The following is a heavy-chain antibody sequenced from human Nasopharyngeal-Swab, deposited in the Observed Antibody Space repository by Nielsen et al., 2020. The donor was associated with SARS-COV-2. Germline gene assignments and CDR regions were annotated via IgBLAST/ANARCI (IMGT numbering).Heavy chain of an antibody. D-gene: IGHD3-3*02. Sequence: SETLSLTCTVSGASISSSSYYWGWIRQPPGEGLEWIGSIYYSGSTYYNPSLKSRVTISVDTSKNQFSLKLSSVTAADTAVYYCARPSRHFWSGQDPWFDPWGQGTLVTVSS. CDR1: GASISSSSYY. V-gene: IGHV4-39*01. J-gene: IGHJ5*02. CDR2: IYYSGST. CDR3: ARPSRHFWSGQDPWFDP.